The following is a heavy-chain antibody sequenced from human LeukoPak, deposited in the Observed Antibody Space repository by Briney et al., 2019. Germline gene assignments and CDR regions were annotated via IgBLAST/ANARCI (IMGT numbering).Heavy chain of an antibody. Sequence: SETLSLTCAVYGGSFSDHYWTWIRQPPGKGLEWLGGINHSGNTKYNPSLKSRVTIAVDTSKNQFSLKLNSATAADTGIYYCARGHYDSSDYYFRGIDSWGQGTLVTVSS. CDR2: INHSGNT. CDR3: ARGHYDSSDYYFRGIDS. D-gene: IGHD3-22*01. V-gene: IGHV4-34*01. CDR1: GGSFSDHY. J-gene: IGHJ4*02.